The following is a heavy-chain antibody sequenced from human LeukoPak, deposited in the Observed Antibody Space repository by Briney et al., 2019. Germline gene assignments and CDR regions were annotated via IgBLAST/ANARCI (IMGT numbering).Heavy chain of an antibody. CDR3: ARDGDHGGDYPSPSFDY. V-gene: IGHV4-61*02. Sequence: SETLSLTCTVSGGSISSGSYYWSWIRQPAGKGLEWIGRIYTSGSTNYNPSLTSRVTISVDTSKNQFSLKLSSVTAADTAVYYCARDGDHGGDYPSPSFDYWGQGTLVTVSS. CDR1: GGSISSGSYY. D-gene: IGHD4-17*01. J-gene: IGHJ4*02. CDR2: IYTSGST.